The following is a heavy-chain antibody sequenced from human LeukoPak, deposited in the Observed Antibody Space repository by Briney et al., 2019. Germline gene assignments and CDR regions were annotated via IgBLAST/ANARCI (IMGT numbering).Heavy chain of an antibody. Sequence: PSETLSLTCAVYGGSFSGYYWSWIRQPPGKGLEWIGEINHSGSTNYNPSLKSRVTISVDTSKNQFSLKLSSVTAADTAVYYCARHFLRAGVHYGSGSYFAPGYTSGFDYWGQGTLVTVSS. CDR2: INHSGST. J-gene: IGHJ4*02. CDR1: GGSFSGYY. CDR3: ARHFLRAGVHYGSGSYFAPGYTSGFDY. D-gene: IGHD3-10*01. V-gene: IGHV4-34*01.